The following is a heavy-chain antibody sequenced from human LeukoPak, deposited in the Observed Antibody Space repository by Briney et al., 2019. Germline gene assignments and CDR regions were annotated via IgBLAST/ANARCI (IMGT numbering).Heavy chain of an antibody. J-gene: IGHJ5*02. Sequence: PSETLSLTCAVYGGSFSGYCWSWIRQPPGKGLEWIGEINHSGSTNYNPSLKSRVTISVDTSKNQFSLKLSSVTAADTAVYYCARVFLGGWFDPWGQGTLVTVSS. CDR1: GGSFSGYC. D-gene: IGHD2/OR15-2a*01. CDR3: ARVFLGGWFDP. CDR2: INHSGST. V-gene: IGHV4-34*01.